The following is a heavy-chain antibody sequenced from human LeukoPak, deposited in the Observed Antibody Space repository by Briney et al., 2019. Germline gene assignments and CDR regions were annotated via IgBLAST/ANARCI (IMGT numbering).Heavy chain of an antibody. CDR2: ISAGGGST. V-gene: IGHV3-23*01. CDR3: AKDLFNVGYCSSTSCYFYAFDI. CDR1: GFTFSSYA. J-gene: IGHJ3*02. D-gene: IGHD2-2*01. Sequence: GGSLRLSCAASGFTFSSYAMSWVRQAPGKGLEWVSAISAGGGSTYYADSVKGRFTISRDNSKNTLYLQMNSLRAEDTAVYYCAKDLFNVGYCSSTSCYFYAFDIWGQGTMVTVSS.